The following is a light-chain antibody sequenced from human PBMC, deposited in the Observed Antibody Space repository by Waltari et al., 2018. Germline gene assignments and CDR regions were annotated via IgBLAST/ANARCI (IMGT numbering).Light chain of an antibody. Sequence: MGSQGISSFLAWYQQKPGQAPRLLVYDASNRATGIPARFSGSGSGADFTLTISSLEPEDFAVYYCQQRTNWPSFGGGTRVELK. J-gene: IGKJ4*01. CDR3: QQRTNWPS. CDR2: DAS. CDR1: QGISSF. V-gene: IGKV3-11*01.